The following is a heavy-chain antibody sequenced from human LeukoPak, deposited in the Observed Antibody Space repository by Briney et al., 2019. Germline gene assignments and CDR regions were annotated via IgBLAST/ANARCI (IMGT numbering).Heavy chain of an antibody. D-gene: IGHD1-26*01. V-gene: IGHV1-2*02. Sequence: ASVKVSRKASGYIFTGYYMHWVRQAPGQGLEWMGWINPNSGGTNYAQKFQGRVTMTRDTSIRTAYMELSRLRSDDTAVYYCAAPLGATEAFDYWGQGTLVTVSS. CDR2: INPNSGGT. CDR3: AAPLGATEAFDY. CDR1: GYIFTGYY. J-gene: IGHJ4*02.